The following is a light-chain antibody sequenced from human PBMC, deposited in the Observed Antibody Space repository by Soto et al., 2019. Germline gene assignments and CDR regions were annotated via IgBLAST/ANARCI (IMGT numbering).Light chain of an antibody. Sequence: DIQMTQSPSTLSASVGDSLTITCRASHSIRDCLAWYQQKPGKAPHLLIYDASNLESRIPSRFSGSGSGTEFTLNISSHRPDDFATYYCQPYESYSITFGGGTRVEIK. CDR3: QPYESYSIT. J-gene: IGKJ4*01. CDR2: DAS. CDR1: HSIRDC. V-gene: IGKV1-5*01.